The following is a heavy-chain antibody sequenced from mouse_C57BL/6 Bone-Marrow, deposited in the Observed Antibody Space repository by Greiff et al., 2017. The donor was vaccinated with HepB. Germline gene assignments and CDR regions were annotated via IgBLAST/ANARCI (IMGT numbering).Heavy chain of an antibody. CDR2: IDPSDSET. CDR1: GYTFTSYW. V-gene: IGHV1-52*01. CDR3: ARWGRDYAMDY. Sequence: QVQLQQPGAELVRPGSSVKLSCKASGYTFTSYWMHWVKQSPIQGLEWIGNIDPSDSETHYNQKFKDKATLTVDKSSSTAYMQLSSLTSEDSAVYYCARWGRDYAMDYWGQGTSVTVSS. J-gene: IGHJ4*01.